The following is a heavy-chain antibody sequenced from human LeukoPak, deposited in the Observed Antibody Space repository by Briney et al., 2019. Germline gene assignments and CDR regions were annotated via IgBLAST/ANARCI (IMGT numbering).Heavy chain of an antibody. V-gene: IGHV1-46*01. CDR3: TTSIVGANHHFDY. CDR1: GGTFSSYA. D-gene: IGHD1-26*01. J-gene: IGHJ4*02. CDR2: INPSGGST. Sequence: ASVKVSCKASGGTFSSYAISWVRQAPGQGLEWMGIINPSGGSTSYAQKFQGRVTMTRDTSTSTVYMELSSLRSEDTAVYYCTTSIVGANHHFDYWGQGTLVTVSS.